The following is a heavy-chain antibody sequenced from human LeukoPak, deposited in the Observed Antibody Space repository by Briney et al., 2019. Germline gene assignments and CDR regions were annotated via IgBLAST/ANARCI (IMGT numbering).Heavy chain of an antibody. CDR2: MNPNSGNT. Sequence: ASVKVSCKASGYTFTSYDINCVRQATGQGLEWMGWMNPNSGNTGYAQKFQGRVTMTRNTSISTAYMELSSLRSEDTAVYYCARSPSSSWTAFDIWGQGTMVTVSS. V-gene: IGHV1-8*01. J-gene: IGHJ3*02. CDR3: ARSPSSSWTAFDI. D-gene: IGHD6-13*01. CDR1: GYTFTSYD.